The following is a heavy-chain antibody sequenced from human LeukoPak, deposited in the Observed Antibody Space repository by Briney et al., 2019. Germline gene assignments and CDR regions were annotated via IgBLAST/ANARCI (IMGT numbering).Heavy chain of an antibody. V-gene: IGHV1-3*01. D-gene: IGHD5-24*01. CDR2: INAGNGNT. Sequence: ASVKVSCKASGYTFTSYAMHWVRQAPGQRLEWMGWINAGNGNTKYSQKFQGRVTITRDTSASTAYMELSSLRSEDTAVYYCATFARRAYYFDYWGQGTLVTVSS. CDR1: GYTFTSYA. CDR3: ATFARRAYYFDY. J-gene: IGHJ4*02.